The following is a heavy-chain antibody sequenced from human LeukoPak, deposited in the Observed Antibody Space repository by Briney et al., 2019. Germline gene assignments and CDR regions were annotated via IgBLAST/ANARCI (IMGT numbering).Heavy chain of an antibody. V-gene: IGHV4-34*01. CDR3: ASAPRGGWFGELPKYYFDY. D-gene: IGHD3-10*01. J-gene: IGHJ4*02. CDR2: INHSGST. CDR1: GGSFSGYY. Sequence: SETLSLTCAVYGGSFSGYYWSWIRQPPGKGLEWIGEINHSGSTNYNPSLKSRVTISVDTSKNQFSLKLSSVTAADTAVYYCASAPRGGWFGELPKYYFDYWGQGTLVTVSS.